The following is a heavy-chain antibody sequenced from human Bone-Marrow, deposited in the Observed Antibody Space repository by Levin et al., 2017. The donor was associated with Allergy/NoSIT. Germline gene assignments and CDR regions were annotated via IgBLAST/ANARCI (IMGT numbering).Heavy chain of an antibody. V-gene: IGHV1-69*13. D-gene: IGHD2-15*01. CDR1: GGTFSSYA. J-gene: IGHJ6*03. Sequence: ASVKVSCKASGGTFSSYAISWVRQAPGQGLEWMGGIIPIFGTANYAQKFQGRVTITADESTSTAYMELSSLRSEDTAVYYCAREGRGLYCSGGSCYSGGAYYMDGWGKGTTVTVSS. CDR2: IIPIFGTA. CDR3: AREGRGLYCSGGSCYSGGAYYMDG.